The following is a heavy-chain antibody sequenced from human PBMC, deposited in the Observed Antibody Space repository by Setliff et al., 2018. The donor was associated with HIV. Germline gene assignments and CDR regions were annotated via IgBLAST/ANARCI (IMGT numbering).Heavy chain of an antibody. CDR2: INPNSGAT. D-gene: IGHD2-2*01. V-gene: IGHV1-2*02. Sequence: GASVKVSCKASGYTFTGYHMHWVRQAPGQGLEWMGWINPNSGATNYAQKFQGRVTMTRDTSISTAYMELSSLRYDDTAVYYCAREAIFYDAFDIWGQGTMVTVSS. J-gene: IGHJ3*02. CDR3: AREAIFYDAFDI. CDR1: GYTFTGYH.